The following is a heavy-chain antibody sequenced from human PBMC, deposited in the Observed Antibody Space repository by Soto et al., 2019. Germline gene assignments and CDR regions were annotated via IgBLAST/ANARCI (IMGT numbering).Heavy chain of an antibody. CDR3: ARGDYYDLLTGYHDY. Sequence: ASVKVSCKASGYSFTTYYLQWVRQAPGQGLEWMGWISPDSGNTNYAQKFRGRVTMTTAASTSTAFMEMRSLTSDDTAVYYCARGDYYDLLTGYHDYWGQGSLVTVSS. CDR1: GYSFTTYY. CDR2: ISPDSGNT. V-gene: IGHV1-2*02. D-gene: IGHD3-9*01. J-gene: IGHJ4*02.